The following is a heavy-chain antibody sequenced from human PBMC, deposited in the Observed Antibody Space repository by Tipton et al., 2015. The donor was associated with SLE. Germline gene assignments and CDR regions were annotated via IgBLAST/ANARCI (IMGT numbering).Heavy chain of an antibody. CDR3: ARIVLGGNSRGCDY. CDR2: ISAYNGNT. Sequence: QLVQSGAEVKKPGSSVKVSCKASGYTFTSYGISWGRQAPGQGLEWMGWISAYNGNTNYAQKLQGRVTMTSDTSTRTAYMELRSLRTSVTAVYSSARIVLGGNSRGCDYWGPGILVTVAS. D-gene: IGHD4-23*01. V-gene: IGHV1-18*01. CDR1: GYTFTSYG. J-gene: IGHJ4*02.